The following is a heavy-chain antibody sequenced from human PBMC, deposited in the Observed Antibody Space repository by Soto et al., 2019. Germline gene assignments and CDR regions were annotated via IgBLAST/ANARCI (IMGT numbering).Heavy chain of an antibody. J-gene: IGHJ5*02. V-gene: IGHV4-31*03. Sequence: SETLSLTCTVSGGSISSGGYYWSWIRQHPGKGLEWIGYIYYSGSTYYNPSLKSRVTISVDTSKNQFSLKLSSVTAADTAVYYCAREPKEYSSSEGWFDPWGQGTLVTVSS. CDR3: AREPKEYSSSEGWFDP. D-gene: IGHD6-6*01. CDR2: IYYSGST. CDR1: GGSISSGGYY.